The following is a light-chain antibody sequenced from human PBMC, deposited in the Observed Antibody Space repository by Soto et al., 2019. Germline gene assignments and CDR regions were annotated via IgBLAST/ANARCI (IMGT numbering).Light chain of an antibody. Sequence: QSALTQPPSASGSLGQSVTISCTGFSNNYVSWYQQHPGKAPKLMIYEVTKRPSGVPDRFSGSKSGDTVSLTVSGLQAEDEADYYCNSYAGNNNVLFGGGSKLTVL. CDR3: NSYAGNNNVL. CDR2: EVT. CDR1: SNNY. J-gene: IGLJ2*01. V-gene: IGLV2-8*01.